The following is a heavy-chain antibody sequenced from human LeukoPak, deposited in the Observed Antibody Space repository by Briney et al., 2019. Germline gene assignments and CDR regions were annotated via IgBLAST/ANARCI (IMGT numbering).Heavy chain of an antibody. CDR2: INPFSGGT. V-gene: IGHV1-2*02. CDR3: ARANFLSCSSTSCLFDY. Sequence: ASVKASCKASEYTFTYYYLHWVRQAPGQGVEWMGWINPFSGGTNYVQKFQGRVTMTRDTSISTAYMELSRLRSDDTAVYYCARANFLSCSSTSCLFDYWGQGTLVTVSS. D-gene: IGHD2-2*01. J-gene: IGHJ4*02. CDR1: EYTFTYYY.